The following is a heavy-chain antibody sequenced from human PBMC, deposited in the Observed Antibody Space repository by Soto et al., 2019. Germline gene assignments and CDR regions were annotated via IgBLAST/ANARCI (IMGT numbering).Heavy chain of an antibody. CDR3: ARVVMVRGVIIPRGGMDV. J-gene: IGHJ6*02. CDR1: GFTFSSYS. Sequence: EVQLVESGGGLVKPGGSLRLSCAASGFTFSSYSMNWVRQAPGKGLEWVSSISSSSSYIYYADSVKGRFTISRDNAKNSLYLQMNSLRAEDTAVYYCARVVMVRGVIIPRGGMDVWGQGTTVTVSS. D-gene: IGHD3-10*01. CDR2: ISSSSSYI. V-gene: IGHV3-21*01.